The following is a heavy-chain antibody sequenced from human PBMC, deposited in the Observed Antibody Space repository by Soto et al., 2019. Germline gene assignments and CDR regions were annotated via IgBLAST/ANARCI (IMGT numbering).Heavy chain of an antibody. CDR3: ARASGSSWYNWFDP. CDR2: FITMFGTT. J-gene: IGHJ5*02. Sequence: QVQLVQSGAEVKKPGSSVKVSCKASGGTFSSYAISWVRQAPGQGLEYMGGFITMFGTTNYAQKFRGRVTITADESTSTAYMELSSLRSDDTAVYYCARASGSSWYNWFDPWGQGTLVTVSS. D-gene: IGHD6-13*01. CDR1: GGTFSSYA. V-gene: IGHV1-69*01.